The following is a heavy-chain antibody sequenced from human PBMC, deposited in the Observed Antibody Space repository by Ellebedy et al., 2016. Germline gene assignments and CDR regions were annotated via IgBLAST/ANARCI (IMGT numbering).Heavy chain of an antibody. V-gene: IGHV3-15*01. CDR2: LKSKTDGGAA. D-gene: IGHD5-18*01. Sequence: GASLKISCAASGFTFSNALMNWVRPAPGQGLEWVGRLKSKTDGGAADYAAPVKGRFTISRDDSKNTLYLQMNSLKTEDTAVYFCTKVYRYNYDSVWGQGTLVTVSS. J-gene: IGHJ4*02. CDR1: GFTFSNAL. CDR3: TKVYRYNYDSV.